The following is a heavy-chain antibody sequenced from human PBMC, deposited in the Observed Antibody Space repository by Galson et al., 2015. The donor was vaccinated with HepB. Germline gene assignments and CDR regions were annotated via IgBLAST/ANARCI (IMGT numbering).Heavy chain of an antibody. CDR2: IIPIFGTA. J-gene: IGHJ1*01. CDR1: GGTFSSYA. D-gene: IGHD4-11*01. V-gene: IGHV1-69*13. Sequence: SVKVSCKASGGTFSSYAISWVRQAPGQGLEWMGGIIPIFGTANYAQKFQGRVTIAADESTSTAYMELSSLRSEDTAVYYCVLSVYSNYLGYFQHWGQGTLVTVSS. CDR3: VLSVYSNYLGYFQH.